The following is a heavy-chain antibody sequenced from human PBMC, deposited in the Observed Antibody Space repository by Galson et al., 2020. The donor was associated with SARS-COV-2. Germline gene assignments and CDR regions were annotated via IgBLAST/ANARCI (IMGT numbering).Heavy chain of an antibody. CDR3: AKDPHYDFWSGYYFDY. V-gene: IGHV3-23*01. D-gene: IGHD3-3*01. Sequence: GGSLRLSCAASGFTFSSYAMSWVRQAPGKGLEWVSALSGSGGSTYYADSVKGRFTISRDNSKNTLYLQMNSLRAEDTAVYYCAKDPHYDFWSGYYFDYWGQGTLVTVSS. J-gene: IGHJ4*02. CDR2: LSGSGGST. CDR1: GFTFSSYA.